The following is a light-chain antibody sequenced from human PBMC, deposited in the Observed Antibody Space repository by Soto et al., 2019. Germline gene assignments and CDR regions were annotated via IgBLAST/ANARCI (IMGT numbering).Light chain of an antibody. CDR3: QHYDSYPWT. CDR1: QTIATW. Sequence: DVQMTQSPSTLSASLGDRVTITCRASQTIATWLAWYQQKPGNAPKLLIYKASSLESGVPSRFSGSGSGTEFTLTISVLQPDDFGTYYCQHYDSYPWTFGQGTKVEIQ. V-gene: IGKV1-5*03. J-gene: IGKJ1*01. CDR2: KAS.